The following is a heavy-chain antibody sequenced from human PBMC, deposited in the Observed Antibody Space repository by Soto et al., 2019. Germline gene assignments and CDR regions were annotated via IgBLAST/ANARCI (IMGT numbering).Heavy chain of an antibody. J-gene: IGHJ1*01. CDR1: GFTFSSYS. Sequence: EVQLVESGGGLVKPGGSLRLSCAASGFTFSSYSMNWVRQAPGKGLECVSSISSSSSYIYYADSVKGRFTISRDNAKNSLYLPMNSLRAEDTAVYYFAIDLSGSYSVFQHWGQGTLVTVSS. CDR3: AIDLSGSYSVFQH. V-gene: IGHV3-21*01. D-gene: IGHD1-26*01. CDR2: ISSSSSYI.